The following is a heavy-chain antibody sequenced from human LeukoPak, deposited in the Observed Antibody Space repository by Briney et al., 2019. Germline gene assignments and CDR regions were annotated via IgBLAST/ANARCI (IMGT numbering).Heavy chain of an antibody. J-gene: IGHJ4*02. CDR2: IYCSGST. CDR1: GGSISSSSYY. Sequence: SETLSLTCTVSGGSISSSSYYWGWIRQPPGKGLEWIGSIYCSGSTYYNPSLKSRVTISVDTSKNQFSLKLSSVTAADTAVYYCARGGDIVVVPAAMPHWVFDYWGQGTLVTVSS. V-gene: IGHV4-39*07. D-gene: IGHD2-2*01. CDR3: ARGGDIVVVPAAMPHWVFDY.